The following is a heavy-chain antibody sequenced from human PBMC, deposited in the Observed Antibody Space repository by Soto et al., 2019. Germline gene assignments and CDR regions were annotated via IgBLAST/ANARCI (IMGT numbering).Heavy chain of an antibody. CDR1: GFTFSGYY. J-gene: IGHJ4*02. Sequence: EVQLVESGGGLVKPGGSLRLSCAASGFTFSGYYMTWVRQSPGRGLEWVGNIKQDGSEKYYVDSLKGRFTISRDNAKKSLYLQMNSVRVEDTAVYYCARGRSDDYFDYWGQGTLVTVSS. V-gene: IGHV3-7*01. D-gene: IGHD2-15*01. CDR3: ARGRSDDYFDY. CDR2: IKQDGSEK.